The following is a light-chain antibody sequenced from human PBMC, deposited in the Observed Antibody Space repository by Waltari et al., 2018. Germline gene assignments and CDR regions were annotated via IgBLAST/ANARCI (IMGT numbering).Light chain of an antibody. V-gene: IGLV2-14*01. J-gene: IGLJ3*02. CDR1: SRDVGGSNY. CDR2: DVN. CDR3: SSYTSSRTRV. Sequence: QSALTQPASVSGSPGQSITISCPGTSRDVGGSNYVPWYQQHPGKAPKLMIYDVNNRPSGVSNRFSGSKSDNTASLTISGLQAEDEADYYCSSYTSSRTRVFGGGTKLTVL.